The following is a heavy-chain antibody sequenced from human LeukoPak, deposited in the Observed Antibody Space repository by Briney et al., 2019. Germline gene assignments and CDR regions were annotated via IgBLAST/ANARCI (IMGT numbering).Heavy chain of an antibody. Sequence: GGSLRLSCAASGFTFSSYAMSWVRQAPGKGLEWVSAISGSGGSTYYADSVKGRFTISRDNSKNTLYLQMNSLRAEDTAVYYSAKESITMIVVVIYYFDYWGQGTLVTVSS. D-gene: IGHD3-22*01. CDR1: GFTFSSYA. V-gene: IGHV3-23*01. CDR3: AKESITMIVVVIYYFDY. J-gene: IGHJ4*02. CDR2: ISGSGGST.